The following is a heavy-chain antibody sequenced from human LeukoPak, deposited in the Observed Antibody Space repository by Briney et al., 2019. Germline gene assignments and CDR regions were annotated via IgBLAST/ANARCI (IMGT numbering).Heavy chain of an antibody. CDR3: ARDLGDYGDYTHFDY. D-gene: IGHD4-17*01. V-gene: IGHV3-74*01. Sequence: GGSLRLSCAASGFTFSSYWMHWVRQAPGKGLVWVSRINSDGSSTSYADSAKGRFTISRDNAKNTLYLQMNSLRAEDTAVYYCARDLGDYGDYTHFDYWGQGTLVTVSS. J-gene: IGHJ4*02. CDR2: INSDGSST. CDR1: GFTFSSYW.